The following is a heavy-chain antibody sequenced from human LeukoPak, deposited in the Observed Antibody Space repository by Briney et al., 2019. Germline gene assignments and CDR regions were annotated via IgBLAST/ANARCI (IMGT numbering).Heavy chain of an antibody. J-gene: IGHJ3*02. Sequence: ASVKVSCTASGYTFTSYGISWVRQAPGQGLEWMGWISAYNGNTNYAQKLQGRVTMTTDTSTSTAYMELRSLRSDDTAVYYCARVNAAYLRAANDAFDIWGQGTMFTVSS. CDR3: ARVNAAYLRAANDAFDI. V-gene: IGHV1-18*01. CDR2: ISAYNGNT. CDR1: GYTFTSYG. D-gene: IGHD6-25*01.